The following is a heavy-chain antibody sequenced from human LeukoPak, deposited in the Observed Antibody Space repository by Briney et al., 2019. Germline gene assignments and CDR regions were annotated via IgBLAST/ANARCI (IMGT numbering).Heavy chain of an antibody. J-gene: IGHJ5*02. Sequence: ASVKVSCKASGGTFSSYAISWVRQAPGQGLEWMGGIIPIFGTANYAQKFQGRVTITTDESASTAYMELSSLRSEDTAVYYCASQSISSSFPPRAGWFDPWGQGTLVTVSS. V-gene: IGHV1-69*05. D-gene: IGHD6-6*01. CDR3: ASQSISSSFPPRAGWFDP. CDR1: GGTFSSYA. CDR2: IIPIFGTA.